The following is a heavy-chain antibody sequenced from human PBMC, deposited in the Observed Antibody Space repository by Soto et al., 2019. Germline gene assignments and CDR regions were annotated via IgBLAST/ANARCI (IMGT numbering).Heavy chain of an antibody. J-gene: IGHJ3*02. CDR3: ARVWGGAFDI. CDR1: GASISSYY. CDR2: IYYSGST. Sequence: SETLSLTCSVSGASISSYYWSWIRQPPGKGLEWIGYIYYSGSTNYNPSLKSRVTISVDTSKNQFSLKLSSVTAADTAVYYCARVWGGAFDIWGRGTMVTVAS. D-gene: IGHD3-10*01. V-gene: IGHV4-59*01.